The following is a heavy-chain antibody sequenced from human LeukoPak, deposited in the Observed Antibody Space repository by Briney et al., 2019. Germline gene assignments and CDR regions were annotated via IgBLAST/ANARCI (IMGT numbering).Heavy chain of an antibody. CDR2: IYYSGST. V-gene: IGHV4-39*07. D-gene: IGHD6-19*01. CDR1: GGSISSSSYY. CDR3: ARVSVAVVHFDY. Sequence: PSETLSLTCTVSGGSISSSSYYWGWIRQPPGKGLEWIGSIYYSGSTYYNPSLKSRVTISVDTSKNQFSLKLSSVTAADTAVYYCARVSVAVVHFDYWGQGTLVTVFS. J-gene: IGHJ4*02.